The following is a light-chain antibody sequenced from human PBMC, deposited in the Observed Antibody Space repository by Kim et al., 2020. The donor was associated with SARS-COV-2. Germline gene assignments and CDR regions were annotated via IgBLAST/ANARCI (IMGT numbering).Light chain of an antibody. CDR1: QSISTY. CDR3: QQSYSTPYT. Sequence: DIQMTQSPSSLSASVGDRVTITCRASQSISTYLNWYHQKPGKAPQLLIYAASSLHSGVPSRFSGSGSGTDFTLTISSLQPEDIATYHCQQSYSTPYTFGRGTKLEI. CDR2: AAS. J-gene: IGKJ2*01. V-gene: IGKV1-39*01.